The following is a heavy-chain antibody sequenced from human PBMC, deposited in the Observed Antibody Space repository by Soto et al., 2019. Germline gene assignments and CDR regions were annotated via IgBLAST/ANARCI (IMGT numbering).Heavy chain of an antibody. D-gene: IGHD6-19*01. Sequence: ASVKVSCKASGYTFTGYYRHWVRQAPGQGLEWMGWINPNSGGTNYAQKFQGWVTMTRDMSISTAYMELSRLRSDDTAVFYCAKERSSGWSFDYWGQGTLVTVSS. CDR1: GYTFTGYY. CDR2: INPNSGGT. CDR3: AKERSSGWSFDY. V-gene: IGHV1-2*04. J-gene: IGHJ4*02.